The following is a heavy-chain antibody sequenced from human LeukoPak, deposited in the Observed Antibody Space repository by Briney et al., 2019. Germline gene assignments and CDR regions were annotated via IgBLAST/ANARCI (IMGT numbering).Heavy chain of an antibody. Sequence: PSETLSLTCTVSGGSISSGGYYWSWIRQHPGKGLEWIGYIYYSGSTYYNPSLKSRVTISVDTSKNQFSLKLSSVTAADTAVYYCARPKRTQWSFDIWGQGTMVTVSS. CDR2: IYYSGST. CDR1: GGSISSGGYY. J-gene: IGHJ3*02. V-gene: IGHV4-31*03. D-gene: IGHD2-8*01. CDR3: ARPKRTQWSFDI.